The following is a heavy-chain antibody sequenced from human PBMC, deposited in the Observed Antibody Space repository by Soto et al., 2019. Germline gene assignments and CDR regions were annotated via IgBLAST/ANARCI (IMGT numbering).Heavy chain of an antibody. CDR2: IIPIFGTA. V-gene: IGHV1-69*01. CDR3: ARFGGSGNNGMDV. CDR1: GGTFSSYA. D-gene: IGHD2-15*01. J-gene: IGHJ6*02. Sequence: QVQLVQSGPEVKKPGSSVKVSCKASGGTFSSYAISWVRQAPGQGLEWMGGIIPIFGTANYAQKFQGRVTITADESTSTAYMELSSLRSEDKSGYYCARFGGSGNNGMDVWGQGTTVTVSS.